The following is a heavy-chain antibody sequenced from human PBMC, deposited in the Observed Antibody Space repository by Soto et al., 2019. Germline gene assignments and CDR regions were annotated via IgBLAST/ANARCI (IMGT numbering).Heavy chain of an antibody. CDR2: INRYNDNI. CDR1: GYIFDSYD. D-gene: IGHD2-21*01. V-gene: IGHV1-18*01. CDR3: AIDLYLLLPTDTVGY. J-gene: IGHJ4*02. Sequence: QVQLVQSGAEVQKPGASVKVSCKAAGYIFDSYDISWVRQAPGQGLEWVGWINRYNDNIKYGQKFQGSATLTRDTSTSKADMELRSLRSDDTAVYDCAIDLYLLLPTDTVGYWGQGTLGAVCS.